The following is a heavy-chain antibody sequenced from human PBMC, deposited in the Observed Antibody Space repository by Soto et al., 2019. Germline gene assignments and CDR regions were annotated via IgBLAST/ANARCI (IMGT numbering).Heavy chain of an antibody. J-gene: IGHJ5*02. CDR2: MYSGGSK. Sequence: GGSLRLSCAVSGFTVSSNYMIWVRQAPGKGMEWVSVMYSGGSKYYADSVKGRFSISRDNSKNTLYPQMSSLRAEDTAVYYCARDQGCSGGTCQNWFDPWGQGTLVTVSS. D-gene: IGHD2-15*01. CDR1: GFTVSSNY. CDR3: ARDQGCSGGTCQNWFDP. V-gene: IGHV3-53*01.